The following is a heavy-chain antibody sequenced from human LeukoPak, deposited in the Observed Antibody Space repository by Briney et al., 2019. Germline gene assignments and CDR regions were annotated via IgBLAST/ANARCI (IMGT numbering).Heavy chain of an antibody. D-gene: IGHD3-16*01. CDR2: ISWNSGSI. CDR3: AKVGGSDY. V-gene: IGHV3-9*01. CDR1: GFTFDDYA. Sequence: GGSLRLSCAASGFTFDDYAMHWVRQAPGKGLEWVSGISWNSGSIGYADSVKGRFTISRDNAKNSLYLQMNSLRAEDTALYCCAKVGGSDYWGQGTLVTVSS. J-gene: IGHJ4*02.